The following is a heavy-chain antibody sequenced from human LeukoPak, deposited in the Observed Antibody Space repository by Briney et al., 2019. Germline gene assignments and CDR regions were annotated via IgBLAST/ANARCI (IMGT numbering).Heavy chain of an antibody. CDR2: IYHSGST. V-gene: IGHV4-30-2*01. D-gene: IGHD1-26*01. CDR1: GGSISSGGYY. J-gene: IGHJ4*02. CDR3: ARGTYLHNGELLFDY. Sequence: PSETLSLTCTVSGGSISSGGYYWSWIRQPPGKGLEWIGYIYHSGSTYYNPSLKSRVTISVDRSKNQFSLKLSSVTAADTAVYYCARGTYLHNGELLFDYWGQGTLVTVSS.